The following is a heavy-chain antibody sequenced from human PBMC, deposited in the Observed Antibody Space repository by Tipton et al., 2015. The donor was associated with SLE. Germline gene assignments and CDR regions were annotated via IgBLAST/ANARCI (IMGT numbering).Heavy chain of an antibody. Sequence: TLSLTCTVSGDSIDSGSYFWSWIRQPAGKGLEWIGSVYVSGSTNYNPSLRSRIAISVDTPKNQFSLKLDSVTAADTAVYFCAREGSAARYDYWGQGTLVTVSS. J-gene: IGHJ4*02. D-gene: IGHD6-6*01. V-gene: IGHV4-61*02. CDR1: GDSIDSGSYF. CDR2: VYVSGST. CDR3: AREGSAARYDY.